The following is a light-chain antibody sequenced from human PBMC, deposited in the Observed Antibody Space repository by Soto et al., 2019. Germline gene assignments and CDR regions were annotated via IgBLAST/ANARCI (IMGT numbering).Light chain of an antibody. Sequence: EIVLTQSPGTLSLSPGERATLSCRASQSVSSSYLAWYQQKPGQAPRLLIYAASSRATGIPDRFSGSGSGTDFPLTISRLEPEDFAVYYCQQYGSSSWTFGQGTTVEIK. J-gene: IGKJ1*01. V-gene: IGKV3-20*01. CDR1: QSVSSSY. CDR3: QQYGSSSWT. CDR2: AAS.